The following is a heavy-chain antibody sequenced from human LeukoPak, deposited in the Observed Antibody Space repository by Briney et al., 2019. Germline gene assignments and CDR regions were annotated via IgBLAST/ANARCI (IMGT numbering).Heavy chain of an antibody. V-gene: IGHV4-34*01. Sequence: SETLSLTCAVYGGSFSGYYWSWIRQPPGKGLEWIGEINHSGSTNYNPSLKSRVTISVDTSKNQFSLKLSSVTAADTAVYYCARLKYYYGSGLDVWGKGTTVTISS. CDR1: GGSFSGYY. CDR2: INHSGST. CDR3: ARLKYYYGSGLDV. J-gene: IGHJ6*04. D-gene: IGHD3-10*01.